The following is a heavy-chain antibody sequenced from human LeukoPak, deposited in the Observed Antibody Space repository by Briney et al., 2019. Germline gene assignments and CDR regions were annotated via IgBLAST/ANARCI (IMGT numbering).Heavy chain of an antibody. V-gene: IGHV3-21*01. D-gene: IGHD6-13*01. CDR1: GFTFSSYS. CDR3: ARDLEPLAAAGTGY. J-gene: IGHJ4*02. CDR2: ISSSSSYI. Sequence: GGCLRLSCAASGFTFSSYSMNWVRQAPGKGLEWDSSISSSSSYIYYADSVKGRFTISRDNAKNSLYLQMNSLRAEDTAVYYCARDLEPLAAAGTGYWGQGTLVTVSS.